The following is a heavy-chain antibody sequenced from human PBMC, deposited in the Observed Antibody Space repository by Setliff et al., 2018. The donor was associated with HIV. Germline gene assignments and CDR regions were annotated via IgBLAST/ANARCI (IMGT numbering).Heavy chain of an antibody. V-gene: IGHV3-23*01. J-gene: IGHJ6*03. CDR2: IRGTGGDT. CDR1: GFTFSNSL. CDR3: ARGFSSSWYYYYMGV. Sequence: GGSLRLSCAASGFTFSNSLMTWVRQAPGKGLEWVSSIRGTGGDTYYSDSVKGRFTISRDNSKNTLYLQMDSLRAEDTAVYYCARGFSSSWYYYYMGVWGKGTTVTVSS. D-gene: IGHD6-13*01.